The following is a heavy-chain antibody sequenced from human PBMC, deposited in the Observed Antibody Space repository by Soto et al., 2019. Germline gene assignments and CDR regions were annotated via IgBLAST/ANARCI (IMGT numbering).Heavy chain of an antibody. Sequence: QVQLQESGPGLVKPSGTLSLTCAVSGGSISSSNWWSWVRQPPGKGLEWIGEIYHSGSTNYNPSLKSRVTIAVDRSQSQFSLKLSSVTAADTAVDDCARSHRQCGEFHFDYWGQGTLVTVSS. J-gene: IGHJ4*02. V-gene: IGHV4-4*02. CDR3: ARSHRQCGEFHFDY. D-gene: IGHD3-10*01. CDR2: IYHSGST. CDR1: GGSISSSNW.